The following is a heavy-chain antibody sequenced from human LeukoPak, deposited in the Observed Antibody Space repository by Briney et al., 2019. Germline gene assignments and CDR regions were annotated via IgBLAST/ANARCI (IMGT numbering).Heavy chain of an antibody. D-gene: IGHD3/OR15-3a*01. CDR1: GRSISSGGYF. Sequence: SHTLSLTCTVSGRSISSGGYFWSWIRRHPGTGLECIGYMSYSGNTYYNASLKSRVTISLDTSKNQFSLRLSSVTAADTAVYYCAVKVAGTGYYWGQGTLVTVSS. CDR2: MSYSGNT. J-gene: IGHJ4*02. CDR3: AVKVAGTGYY. V-gene: IGHV4-31*03.